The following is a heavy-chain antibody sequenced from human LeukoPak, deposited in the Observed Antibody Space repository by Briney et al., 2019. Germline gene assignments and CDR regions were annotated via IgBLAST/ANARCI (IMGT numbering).Heavy chain of an antibody. J-gene: IGHJ3*02. CDR1: GFTFSSYA. Sequence: GGSLRLSCAASGFTFSSYAMSWVRQAPGKGLEWVSAISGSGGSTYYADSVKGRFTISRDNSKNTLYLQMNSLRAEDTAVYYCAKDQYAGNWNYGAFDIWGQGTMVTVSS. D-gene: IGHD1-7*01. CDR2: ISGSGGST. V-gene: IGHV3-23*01. CDR3: AKDQYAGNWNYGAFDI.